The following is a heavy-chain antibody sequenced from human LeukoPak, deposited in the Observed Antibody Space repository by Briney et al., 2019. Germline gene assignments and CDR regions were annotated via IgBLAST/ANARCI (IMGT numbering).Heavy chain of an antibody. Sequence: GGSLRLSCAAAGFTFSSFGMNWVRQAPGKGLEWVSYIDDSGDTIHNADSVKGRFTISRDNARNSLYLQMNSLTAEDTAVYYCARGRDTSAFAFLDYWGPGTLVTISS. CDR2: IDDSGDTI. V-gene: IGHV3-48*03. CDR3: ARGRDTSAFAFLDY. CDR1: GFTFSSFG. D-gene: IGHD2-15*01. J-gene: IGHJ4*02.